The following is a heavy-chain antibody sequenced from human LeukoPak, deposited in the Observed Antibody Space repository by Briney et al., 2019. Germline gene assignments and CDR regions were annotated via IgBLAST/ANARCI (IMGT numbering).Heavy chain of an antibody. CDR3: ARHHPKGYSSAWYYFDF. D-gene: IGHD6-13*01. CDR2: IYYAGDT. V-gene: IGHV4-59*08. J-gene: IGHJ4*02. CDR1: GGSISPYY. Sequence: PSETLSLTCSVPGGSISPYYWSWIRQPPGKGMEWIAYIYYAGDTNYNPSLKSRVTISVDTSKNQFSLTLSSVTAADTAVYYCARHHPKGYSSAWYYFDFWGQGSLVTVSS.